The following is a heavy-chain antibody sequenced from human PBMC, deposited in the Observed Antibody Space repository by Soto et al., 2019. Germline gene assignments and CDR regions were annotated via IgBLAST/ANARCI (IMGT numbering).Heavy chain of an antibody. V-gene: IGHV3-23*01. Sequence: GGSLRLSCAASGFIFSSYAMSWVRQAPGKGLEWVSAISGSGGSTYYADSVKGRFTISRDNSKNTLYLQMNSLRAEDTAVYYCAKALHYYDSSGYYFLDYWGQGTLVTVSS. CDR3: AKALHYYDSSGYYFLDY. D-gene: IGHD3-22*01. J-gene: IGHJ4*02. CDR1: GFIFSSYA. CDR2: ISGSGGST.